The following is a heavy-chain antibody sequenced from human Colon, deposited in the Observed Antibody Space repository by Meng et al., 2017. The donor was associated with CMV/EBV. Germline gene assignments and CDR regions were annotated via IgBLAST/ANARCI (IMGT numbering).Heavy chain of an antibody. D-gene: IGHD4-23*01. Sequence: GDTVIRDIYYWGWISQPPGKGLEWIGNVRYTGRTFYSPYLRGRLTISVDTSSNQFSLKLTSVTAADTAISYCARHMSDPHSTPFDPFPQGLLVTVSS. CDR3: ARHMSDPHSTPFDP. CDR2: VRYTGRT. CDR1: GDTVIRDIYY. V-gene: IGHV4-39*01. J-gene: IGHJ5*02.